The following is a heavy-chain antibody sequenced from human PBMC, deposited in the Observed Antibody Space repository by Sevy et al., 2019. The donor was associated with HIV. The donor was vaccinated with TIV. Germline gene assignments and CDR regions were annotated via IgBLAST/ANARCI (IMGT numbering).Heavy chain of an antibody. V-gene: IGHV4-39*01. CDR2: LYHSGST. Sequence: SETLSLTCTVSGGSIITTSYYWGWIRQPPGKGLEWIGSLYHSGSTYYNPSLKSRVTMSVDTSKNQFSLSLNSVTAADTAVYYCARLRGGLGGSTAWFFHYWGQGTLVTVSS. CDR3: ARLRGGLGGSTAWFFHY. D-gene: IGHD2-2*01. CDR1: GGSIITTSYY. J-gene: IGHJ4*02.